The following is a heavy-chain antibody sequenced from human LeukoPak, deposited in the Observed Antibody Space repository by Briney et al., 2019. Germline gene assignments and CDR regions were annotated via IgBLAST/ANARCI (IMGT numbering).Heavy chain of an antibody. CDR3: TTENYDILTGYFPFDY. CDR2: IKSKTDGGTT. J-gene: IGHJ4*02. V-gene: IGHV3-15*01. CDR1: EFTFSNAW. D-gene: IGHD3-9*01. Sequence: NPGGSLRLSCAASEFTFSNAWMSWVRQAPGKGLEWVGRIKSKTDGGTTDYAAPVKGRFTISRDDSKNTLYLQMNSLKTEDTAVYYCTTENYDILTGYFPFDYWGQGTLVTASS.